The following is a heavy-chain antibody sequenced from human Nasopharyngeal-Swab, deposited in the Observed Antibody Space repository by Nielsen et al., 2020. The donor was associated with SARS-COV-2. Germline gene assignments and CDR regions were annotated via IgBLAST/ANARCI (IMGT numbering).Heavy chain of an antibody. CDR1: GYTFTSSG. CDR2: ISTNSGNT. Sequence: ASVKVSCKTSGYTFTSSGVSWVRRAPGQGLEWMGWISTNSGNTNYPQRVQGRVTLTTDRSTSTVYMELRSLGSDDTAVYYCARDVLYRFDDWGQGTLVTGSS. V-gene: IGHV1-18*04. D-gene: IGHD3-10*02. CDR3: ARDVLYRFDD. J-gene: IGHJ4*02.